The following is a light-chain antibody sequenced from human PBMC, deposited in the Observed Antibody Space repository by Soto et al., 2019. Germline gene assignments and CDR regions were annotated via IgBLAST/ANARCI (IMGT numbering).Light chain of an antibody. CDR2: DDN. Sequence: QSVLTQPPSVSAAPGQKVTISCSGSSSNIGGNSVSWYQQLPGTAPKLLIYDDNKRPSGIPDRFSGSKSGNTASLTISGLQAEDEADYYCSSYAHGSTYVFGTGTKVTVL. J-gene: IGLJ1*01. CDR3: SSYAHGSTYV. V-gene: IGLV1-51*01. CDR1: SSNIGGNS.